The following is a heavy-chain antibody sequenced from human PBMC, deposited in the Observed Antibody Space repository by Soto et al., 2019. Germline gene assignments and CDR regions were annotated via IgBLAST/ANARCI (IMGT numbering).Heavy chain of an antibody. J-gene: IGHJ6*02. D-gene: IGHD3-3*01. CDR3: ARVETYYDFWSGYYSPYYYGMDV. V-gene: IGHV1-2*02. CDR1: GYTFTGYY. Sequence: ASVKVSCKASGYTFTGYYVYWVRQAPGQGLEWMGWINPNSGGTNYAQKFQGRVTMTRDTSISTAYMELSRLRSDDTAVYYCARVETYYDFWSGYYSPYYYGMDVWGQGTTVTVSS. CDR2: INPNSGGT.